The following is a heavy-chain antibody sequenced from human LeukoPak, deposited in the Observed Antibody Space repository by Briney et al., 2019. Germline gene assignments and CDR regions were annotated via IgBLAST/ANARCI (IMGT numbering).Heavy chain of an antibody. J-gene: IGHJ5*02. CDR1: GGSISSSSYY. CDR2: IYYSGST. V-gene: IGHV4-39*01. CDR3: ARHSVVSNWFDP. D-gene: IGHD2-15*01. Sequence: SETLSLTCTVSGGSISSSSYYWGWIRQPPGKGLEWIGSIYYSGSTYYNPFLKSRVTISVDTSKNQFSLKLSSVTAADTAVYYCARHSVVSNWFDPWGQGTLVSVSS.